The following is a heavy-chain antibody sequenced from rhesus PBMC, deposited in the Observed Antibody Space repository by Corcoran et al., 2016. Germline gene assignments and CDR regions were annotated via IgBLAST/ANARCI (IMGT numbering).Heavy chain of an antibody. CDR3: ARGWLYHES. Sequence: QVQLQESGPGLLKPSDTLSLTCAVPGAPISGSSGWGWIRQPPGKGLEWIGSIYGSNGYTNYNPSLKSRVTISTDTSKNQFSLKLTSVTAADTAVYYCARGWLYHESWGHGVLVAVSS. CDR2: IYGSNGYT. CDR1: GAPISGSSG. J-gene: IGHJ4*01. V-gene: IGHV4-127*01. D-gene: IGHD3-28*01.